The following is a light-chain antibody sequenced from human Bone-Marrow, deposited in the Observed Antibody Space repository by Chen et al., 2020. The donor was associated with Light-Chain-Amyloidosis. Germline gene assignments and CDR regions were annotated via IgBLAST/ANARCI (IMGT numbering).Light chain of an antibody. J-gene: IGLJ2*01. CDR1: KWGDQY. Sequence: SFELTQPPSVSVSPGQTANITCSGDKWGDQYACWYQQKPGQSPLLVIFQDNKRPSGIPERFSGSNSGDTATLTISGTQAMDEADYYCQAWDTGTVVFGGGTKLTVL. V-gene: IGLV3-1*01. CDR2: QDN. CDR3: QAWDTGTVV.